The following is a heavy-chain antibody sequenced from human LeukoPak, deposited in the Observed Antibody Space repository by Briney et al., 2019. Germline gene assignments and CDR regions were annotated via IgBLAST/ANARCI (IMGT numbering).Heavy chain of an antibody. Sequence: GGSLRLSCAASGFTFSDYYMSWIRQAPGKGLEWVSVIYSGGSTYYADSVKGRFTISRDNSKNTLYLQMSSLRAEDTAVYYCARVPVGATYFDYWGQGTLVTVSS. V-gene: IGHV3-66*01. CDR2: IYSGGST. J-gene: IGHJ4*02. CDR1: GFTFSDYY. D-gene: IGHD1-26*01. CDR3: ARVPVGATYFDY.